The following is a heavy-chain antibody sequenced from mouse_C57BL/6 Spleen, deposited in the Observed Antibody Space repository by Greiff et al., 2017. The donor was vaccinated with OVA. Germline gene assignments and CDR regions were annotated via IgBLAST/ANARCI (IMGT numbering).Heavy chain of an antibody. CDR3: ARLYGSDFDY. J-gene: IGHJ2*01. CDR2: ISSGSSTI. Sequence: EVQVVESGGGLVKPGGSLKLSCAASGFTFSDYGMHWVRQAPEKGLEWVAYISSGSSTIYYADTVKGRFTIARDNAKKTLFLQMTSLRSEDTAMYYCARLYGSDFDYWGQGTTLTVSS. CDR1: GFTFSDYG. V-gene: IGHV5-17*01. D-gene: IGHD1-1*01.